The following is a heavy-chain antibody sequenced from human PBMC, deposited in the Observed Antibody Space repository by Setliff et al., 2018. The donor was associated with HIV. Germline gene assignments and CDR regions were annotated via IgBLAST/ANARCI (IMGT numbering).Heavy chain of an antibody. J-gene: IGHJ4*02. Sequence: SETLSLTCAVYGGSFSGYYWSWIRQPPGKGLEWIGEINHSGSTNYNPSLKSRVTISVDTSKNQFSLKLSSVTAADTAVYFCARGYYDILTGYYSSGIWDYWGQGTLVTVSS. CDR3: ARGYYDILTGYYSSGIWDY. D-gene: IGHD3-9*01. CDR2: INHSGST. CDR1: GGSFSGYY. V-gene: IGHV4-34*01.